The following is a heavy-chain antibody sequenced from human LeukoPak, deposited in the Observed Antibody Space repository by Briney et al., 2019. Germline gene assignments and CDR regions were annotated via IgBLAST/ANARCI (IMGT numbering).Heavy chain of an antibody. CDR3: TRDTDGSLDY. J-gene: IGHJ4*02. V-gene: IGHV3-7*01. CDR1: GFTFTNSW. CDR2: IKQEGSTK. Sequence: GGSLRLSCAASGFTFTNSWMAWVRQARGRGVEWVANIKQEGSTKHYADSLKGRFTISRDNPKNSLYLQMNNLRADDTAVYYCTRDTDGSLDYWGQGILVTVAS. D-gene: IGHD1-26*01.